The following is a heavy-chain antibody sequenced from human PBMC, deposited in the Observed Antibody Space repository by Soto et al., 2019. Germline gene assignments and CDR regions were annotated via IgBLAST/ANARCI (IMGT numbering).Heavy chain of an antibody. J-gene: IGHJ5*02. Sequence: ASVKVSCKVSGYTLTELSMHWVRQAPGKGLEWMGGFDPEDGETIYAQKFQGRVTMTEDTSTDTAYMELSSLRSEDTAVYYCATALPYRGYSGYGFFNWFDPWGQGTLVTVYS. CDR3: ATALPYRGYSGYGFFNWFDP. CDR1: GYTLTELS. D-gene: IGHD5-12*01. CDR2: FDPEDGET. V-gene: IGHV1-24*01.